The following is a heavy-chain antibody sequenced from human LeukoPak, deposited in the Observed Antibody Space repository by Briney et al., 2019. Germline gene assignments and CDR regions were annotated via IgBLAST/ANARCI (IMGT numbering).Heavy chain of an antibody. V-gene: IGHV3-30*02. D-gene: IGHD3-22*01. CDR1: GFTFSSYG. Sequence: GGSLRLSCAASGFTFSSYGMHWVRQAPGKGLEWVAFIRYDGSNKYYADSVKGRFTISRDNSKNSLYLQMNSLRGEDTAVYYCARSRYDGSGYYGIIDYWGQGTLVTVSS. CDR2: IRYDGSNK. CDR3: ARSRYDGSGYYGIIDY. J-gene: IGHJ4*02.